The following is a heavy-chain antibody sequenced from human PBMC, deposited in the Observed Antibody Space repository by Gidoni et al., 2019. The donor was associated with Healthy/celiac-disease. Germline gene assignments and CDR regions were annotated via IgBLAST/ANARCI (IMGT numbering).Heavy chain of an antibody. Sequence: EVQLVESGGGLVKPGGSLRLSCAASGFTFSNAWMSGVRQAPGKGLEWVGRIKSKTDGGTTDYAAPVKGRFTISRDDSKNTLYLQMNSLKTEDTAVYYCTTYGDYVTGNFDYWGQGTLVTVSS. CDR1: GFTFSNAW. CDR2: IKSKTDGGTT. D-gene: IGHD4-17*01. J-gene: IGHJ4*02. V-gene: IGHV3-15*01. CDR3: TTYGDYVTGNFDY.